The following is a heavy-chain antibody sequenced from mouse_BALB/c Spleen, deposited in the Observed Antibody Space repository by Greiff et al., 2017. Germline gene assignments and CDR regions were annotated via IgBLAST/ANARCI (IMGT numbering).Heavy chain of an antibody. CDR2: ISYSGST. J-gene: IGHJ4*01. CDR3: ARRWLGMDY. D-gene: IGHD1-1*02. V-gene: IGHV3-2*02. Sequence: EVKLMESGPGLVKPSQSLSLTCTVTGYSITSDYAWNWIRQFPGNKLEWMGYISYSGSTSYNPSLKSRISITRDTSKNQFFLQLNSVTTEDTATYYCARRWLGMDYWGQGTSVTVSS. CDR1: GYSITSDYA.